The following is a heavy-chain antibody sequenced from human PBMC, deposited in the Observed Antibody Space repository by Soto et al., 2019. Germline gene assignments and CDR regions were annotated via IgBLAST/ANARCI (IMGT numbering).Heavy chain of an antibody. V-gene: IGHV5-51*03. J-gene: IGHJ3*02. CDR2: IYPEDSDT. Sequence: VQLVQSGAEVKKPGESLKISCKGFGYTYPSYWIGWVRQMPGKGLEWMGIIYPEDSDTRYSPSFQGQVTISADKSISTAYLQWSSLKASDTAMYYCARRILLWSVRDAFDIWGQGTMVTVSS. D-gene: IGHD3-10*01. CDR3: ARRILLWSVRDAFDI. CDR1: GYTYPSYW.